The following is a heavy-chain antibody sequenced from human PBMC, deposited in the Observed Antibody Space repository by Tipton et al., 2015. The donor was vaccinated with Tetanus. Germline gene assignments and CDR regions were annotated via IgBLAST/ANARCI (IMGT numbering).Heavy chain of an antibody. Sequence: QLVQSGAEVKKPGASVKVSCKASGYTFTSYDINWVRQATGQGLEWMGWMNPNSGNTGYAQKFQGRVTMTRNTSISTAYMELSSLRSEDTAVYYCARVGGRYCSSTSCYLAYWGQGTLVTVSS. V-gene: IGHV1-8*01. J-gene: IGHJ4*02. CDR3: ARVGGRYCSSTSCYLAY. D-gene: IGHD2-2*01. CDR1: GYTFTSYD. CDR2: MNPNSGNT.